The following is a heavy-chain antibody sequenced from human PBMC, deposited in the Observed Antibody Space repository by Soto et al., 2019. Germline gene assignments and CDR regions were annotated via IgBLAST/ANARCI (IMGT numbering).Heavy chain of an antibody. Sequence: PGGSLRLSCASSGFTSTTYSMNWVRQAPGKGQEWVSSISSSSSYIYYAVSVNGRFTISRDNATNSLYLQITSLRAEDTTVYYCASSRVAGYLSLDYWGQGTLVTVSS. CDR2: ISSSSSYI. CDR3: ASSRVAGYLSLDY. J-gene: IGHJ4*02. V-gene: IGHV3-21*01. CDR1: GFTSTTYS. D-gene: IGHD6-19*01.